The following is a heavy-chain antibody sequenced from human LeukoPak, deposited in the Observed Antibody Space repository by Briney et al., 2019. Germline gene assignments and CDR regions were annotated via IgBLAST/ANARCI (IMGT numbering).Heavy chain of an antibody. V-gene: IGHV3-74*01. CDR1: GFTFSSYW. Sequence: GGSLRLSCAASGFTFSSYWMHWVRQAPGKGLVWVSRINSDGSSTSYADSVKGRFTISRDNAKNTLYLQMNSLRAEDTAVYYCAKEWYSSGWGFDHWGQGTLVSVSS. CDR2: INSDGSST. D-gene: IGHD6-19*01. J-gene: IGHJ4*02. CDR3: AKEWYSSGWGFDH.